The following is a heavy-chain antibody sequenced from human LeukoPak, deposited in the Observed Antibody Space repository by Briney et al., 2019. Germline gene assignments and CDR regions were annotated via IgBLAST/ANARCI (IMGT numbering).Heavy chain of an antibody. J-gene: IGHJ4*02. Sequence: PGGPLSLPCAASGLGFSNYWMSWARQAPGKRLEWVANMNEDGNAKNYVNSVKGRFTISRDNAQDSLYLQMNSLRAEDTAVYYCARDRGYSNFDYWGQGTLLTVSS. CDR3: ARDRGYSNFDY. CDR2: MNEDGNAK. D-gene: IGHD4-11*01. CDR1: GLGFSNYW. V-gene: IGHV3-7*01.